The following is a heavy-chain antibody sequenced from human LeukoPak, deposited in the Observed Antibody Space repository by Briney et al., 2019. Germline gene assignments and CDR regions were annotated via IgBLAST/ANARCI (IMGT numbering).Heavy chain of an antibody. D-gene: IGHD3-22*01. CDR1: GGSISNYY. J-gene: IGHJ6*02. CDR2: IYYSGST. V-gene: IGHV4-59*01. CDR3: ARDRSPEGYYDSSHWDYYHGMDV. Sequence: PSETLSLTCTVSGGSISNYYWSWIRQPPGKGLEWIGYIYYSGSTNHNPSLKSRVTISVDTSKNQFSLNLSSVTAADTAMYYCARDRSPEGYYDSSHWDYYHGMDVWGQGTTVTVSS.